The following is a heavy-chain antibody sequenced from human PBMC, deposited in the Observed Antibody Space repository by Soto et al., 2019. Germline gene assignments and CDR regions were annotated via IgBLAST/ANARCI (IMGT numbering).Heavy chain of an antibody. D-gene: IGHD3-3*01. CDR3: ARGGVEPFDY. Sequence: PGGSLRLSCAASGLTFRNYWMHWVRQAPGKGLVWVSRISDYGRVNYADSVEGRFTISRDDAKSELYLQMSSLRLEDTAVYYCARGGVEPFDYWGQGALVTVSS. CDR2: ISDYGRV. CDR1: GLTFRNYW. J-gene: IGHJ4*02. V-gene: IGHV3-74*01.